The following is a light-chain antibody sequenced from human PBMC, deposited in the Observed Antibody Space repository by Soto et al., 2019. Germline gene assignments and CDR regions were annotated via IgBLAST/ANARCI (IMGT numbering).Light chain of an antibody. V-gene: IGKV3-20*01. Sequence: EFVLTQSPGTLSLSPGERATLSCRASQSLTKSYLAWYQQKLGQAPRLLIYGVSSRATGIPDRFSGSGSGTDFTLTISRLEPEDFAIYYCQEYDNVVSPVFGPGTRVEVK. CDR3: QEYDNVVSPV. CDR1: QSLTKSY. CDR2: GVS. J-gene: IGKJ3*01.